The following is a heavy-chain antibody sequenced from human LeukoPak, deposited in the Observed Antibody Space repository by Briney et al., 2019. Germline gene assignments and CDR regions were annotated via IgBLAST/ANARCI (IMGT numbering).Heavy chain of an antibody. J-gene: IGHJ4*02. D-gene: IGHD6-19*01. V-gene: IGHV3-21*01. CDR1: GFTFSSYS. CDR3: ARASSSGWYFDD. CDR2: ISSSSSYI. Sequence: GGSLRLSCAASGFTFSSYSMNWVRQAPGKGLEWVSSISSSSSYIYYADSVKGRFTISRDNAKNSLYLQMNSLRAEDTAVYYCARASSSGWYFDDWGQGTLVTVSS.